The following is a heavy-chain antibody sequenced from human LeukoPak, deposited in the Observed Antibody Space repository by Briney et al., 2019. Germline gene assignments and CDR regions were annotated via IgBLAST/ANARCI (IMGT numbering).Heavy chain of an antibody. CDR2: IYPGDSDT. V-gene: IGHV5-51*07. CDR1: GYSFTSYW. D-gene: IGHD3-9*01. J-gene: IGHJ5*02. Sequence: SGESLKISCKGSGYSFTSYWIGWVHQMPGKGLEWMGIIYPGDSDTRYSPSFQGQVTISADKSISTAYLQWSSLKASDTAMYYCARHLNVLRYFDWLSSWFDPWGQGTLVTVSS. CDR3: ARHLNVLRYFDWLSSWFDP.